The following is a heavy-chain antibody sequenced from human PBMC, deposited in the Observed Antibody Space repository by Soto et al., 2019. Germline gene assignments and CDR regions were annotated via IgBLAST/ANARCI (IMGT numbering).Heavy chain of an antibody. V-gene: IGHV4-61*01. CDR1: GGSVSSGSYY. Sequence: QVQLQESGPGLVKPSETLSLTCTVSGGSVSSGSYYWSWIRQPPGKGLEWIVYIYYSGSTNYNPSLKSRVTISVDTSKNQFSLKLSSVTAADTAVYYCARGYSSSWYLYYFDYWGQGTLVTVSS. CDR2: IYYSGST. CDR3: ARGYSSSWYLYYFDY. J-gene: IGHJ4*02. D-gene: IGHD6-13*01.